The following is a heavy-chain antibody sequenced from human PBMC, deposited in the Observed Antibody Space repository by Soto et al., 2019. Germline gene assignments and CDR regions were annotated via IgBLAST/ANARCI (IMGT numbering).Heavy chain of an antibody. CDR1: GFTFSSYS. CDR2: ISRSSSYI. CDR3: ARGSSYYGSGSYYREDFDY. V-gene: IGHV3-21*01. Sequence: EVQLVESGGGLVKPGGSLRLSCAASGFTFSSYSMNWVRQAPGKGLEWVSSISRSSSYIYYADSVKGRFTISRDNAKNSLYLQMNSLRAEDTAVYYCARGSSYYGSGSYYREDFDYWGQGTLVTVSS. J-gene: IGHJ4*02. D-gene: IGHD3-10*01.